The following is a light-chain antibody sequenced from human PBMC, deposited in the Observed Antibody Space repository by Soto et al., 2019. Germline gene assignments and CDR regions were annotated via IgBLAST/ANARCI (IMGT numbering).Light chain of an antibody. V-gene: IGKV3-11*01. CDR1: QSVYTY. CDR3: LQRREWPFT. CDR2: DTS. J-gene: IGKJ3*01. Sequence: EIVLTQSPAILSLSPGERATLSCRASQSVYTYLAWYQQKPGQAPRLLIYDTSNRASGVPARFSGSGSGTDFPLTISSLAPEDFAVYFCLQRREWPFTFGPGAKVDI.